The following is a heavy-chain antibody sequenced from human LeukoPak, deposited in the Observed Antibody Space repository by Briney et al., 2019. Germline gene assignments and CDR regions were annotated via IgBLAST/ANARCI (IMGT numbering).Heavy chain of an antibody. Sequence: GESLRLSCAASGFTFSSKWMHWVRQAPGKGLMSVSRIITDGSNTKYADSVKGRFTISRDNAKNTLYLQMNSLRVEDTAVYYCTRSSGDAFYFDYWGEGTLVTASA. CDR2: IITDGSNT. J-gene: IGHJ4*02. CDR1: GFTFSSKW. V-gene: IGHV3-74*03. CDR3: TRSSGDAFYFDY. D-gene: IGHD3-3*01.